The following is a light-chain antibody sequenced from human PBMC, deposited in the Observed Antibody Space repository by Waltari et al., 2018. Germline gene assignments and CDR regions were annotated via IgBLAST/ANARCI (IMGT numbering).Light chain of an antibody. CDR1: RGIDSY. CDR2: DAS. CDR3: QQSYSPPFT. Sequence: DIQMTQSPSSLSTSVGDRVTITCRASRGIDSYLNWYQQRPGGAPKLLIYDASTLQREVPTRFSGGGIGTDFTLTINNRQPEDFATYFCQQSYSPPFTFGQGHAWR. J-gene: IGKJ5*01. V-gene: IGKV1-39*01.